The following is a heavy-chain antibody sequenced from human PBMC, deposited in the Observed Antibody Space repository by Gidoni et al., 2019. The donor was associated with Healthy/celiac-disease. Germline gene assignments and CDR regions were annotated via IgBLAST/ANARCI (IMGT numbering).Heavy chain of an antibody. V-gene: IGHV3-30*18. Sequence: QVQLLESGGGVVQPGRSLSLSCAASGFTFSTYGMHWVRQAPGKGLEWVDLISYDGSNKNYADSVKGRFTISRDNSKNTLYLQMNSLRAEDTAVHYCVKGSDSSGYFALDNWGQGTLVTVSS. CDR3: VKGSDSSGYFALDN. D-gene: IGHD3-22*01. CDR1: GFTFSTYG. J-gene: IGHJ4*02. CDR2: ISYDGSNK.